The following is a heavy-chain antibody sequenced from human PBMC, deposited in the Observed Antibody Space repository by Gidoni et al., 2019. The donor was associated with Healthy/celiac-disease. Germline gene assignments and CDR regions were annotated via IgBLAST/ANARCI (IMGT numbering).Heavy chain of an antibody. J-gene: IGHJ4*02. CDR3: ARDSPAGITGTALDY. D-gene: IGHD1-20*01. CDR2: ISYDGSNK. CDR1: GFTFSSYA. Sequence: QVQLVESGGGVVQPGRSLRLSCAASGFTFSSYAMHWVRQAPGKGLEWVAVISYDGSNKYSADSVKGRFTISRDNSKNTLYLQMNSLRAEDTAVYYCARDSPAGITGTALDYWGQGTLVTVSS. V-gene: IGHV3-30*01.